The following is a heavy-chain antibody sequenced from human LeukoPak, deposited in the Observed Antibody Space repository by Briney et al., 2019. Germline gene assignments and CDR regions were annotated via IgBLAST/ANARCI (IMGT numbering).Heavy chain of an antibody. CDR2: IKQDGREK. J-gene: IGHJ4*02. CDR1: GFTFSRYW. V-gene: IGHV3-7*01. D-gene: IGHD3/OR15-3a*01. CDR3: AAGPPGLDW. Sequence: GGSLRLSCAPSGFTFSRYWMSWVRQALGKGLEWVANIKQDGREKYYVDSVKGRFTISRDNAKNTLYLQMNSLGAEDTAVYYCAAGPPGLDWWGQGTLVTVSS.